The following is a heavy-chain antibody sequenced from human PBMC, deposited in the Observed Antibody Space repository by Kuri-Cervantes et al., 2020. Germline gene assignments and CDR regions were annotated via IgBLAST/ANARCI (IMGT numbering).Heavy chain of an antibody. J-gene: IGHJ4*02. V-gene: IGHV1-69*13. CDR2: IIPIFGTA. Sequence: SVTVSCKASGGTFSSYAISWVRQAPGQGLEWMGGIIPIFGTANYAQKFQGRVTITADESTSTAYMELSSLRSEDTAVYYCATEGGSGSFGWVFDYWGQGTLVTVSS. CDR1: GGTFSSYA. D-gene: IGHD3-10*01. CDR3: ATEGGSGSFGWVFDY.